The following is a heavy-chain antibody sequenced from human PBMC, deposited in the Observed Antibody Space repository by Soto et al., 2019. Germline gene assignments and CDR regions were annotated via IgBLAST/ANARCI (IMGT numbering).Heavy chain of an antibody. D-gene: IGHD3-3*01. J-gene: IGHJ5*02. CDR2: IWYDGSNK. CDR3: ARDHTIFGVAPGFDH. Sequence: GGSLRLSCAASGFTFSSYGMHWVRQAPDKGLEWVAVIWYDGSNKYYADSVKDRFTISRDNSKNTLYLQMNSLRGEDTAVYYCARDHTIFGVAPGFDHWGQGTLVTVS. V-gene: IGHV3-33*01. CDR1: GFTFSSYG.